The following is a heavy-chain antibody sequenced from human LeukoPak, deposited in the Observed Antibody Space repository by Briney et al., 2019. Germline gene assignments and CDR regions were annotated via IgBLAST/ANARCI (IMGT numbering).Heavy chain of an antibody. CDR2: ISAYNGNT. CDR3: ARGKTYYGSGSSYEN. D-gene: IGHD3-10*01. Sequence: GASVKVSCKASGYTFTSNGFSWVRQAPGQGLEWVGWISAYNGNTNYAQKFQGRVTMTRNTSISTAYMELSSLRSEDTAVYYCARGKTYYGSGSSYENWGQGTLVTVSS. V-gene: IGHV1-18*01. J-gene: IGHJ4*02. CDR1: GYTFTSNG.